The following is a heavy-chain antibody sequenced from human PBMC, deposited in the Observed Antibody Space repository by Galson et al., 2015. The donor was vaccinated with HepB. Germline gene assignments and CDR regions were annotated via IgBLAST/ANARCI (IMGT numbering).Heavy chain of an antibody. D-gene: IGHD3-10*01. Sequence: SLRLSCAASGLTFSNYVMNWVRQAPGKGLEWVANIRQVGGEIFYVDSVKGRFTISRDNAKNTVYLQMDSLRAEDTAVYYCARGRSFGSGNYHTFDFWDQGALVTVSS. CDR1: GLTFSNYV. CDR2: IRQVGGEI. J-gene: IGHJ4*02. CDR3: ARGRSFGSGNYHTFDF. V-gene: IGHV3-7*01.